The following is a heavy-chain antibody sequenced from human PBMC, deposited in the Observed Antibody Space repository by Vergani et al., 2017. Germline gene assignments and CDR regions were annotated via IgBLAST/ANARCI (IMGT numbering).Heavy chain of an antibody. Sequence: QLQLQESGPGLVKPSETLSLTCTVSGGSISSSSYYWSWIRQPPGKGLEWIGYIYYSGSTNYNPSLKIRVTISVDTSKNQFSLKLSSVTAADTAVYYCARRLIIAARYNWFDPWGQGTLVTVSS. CDR1: GGSISSSSYY. D-gene: IGHD6-6*01. J-gene: IGHJ5*02. CDR2: IYYSGST. CDR3: ARRLIIAARYNWFDP. V-gene: IGHV4-61*01.